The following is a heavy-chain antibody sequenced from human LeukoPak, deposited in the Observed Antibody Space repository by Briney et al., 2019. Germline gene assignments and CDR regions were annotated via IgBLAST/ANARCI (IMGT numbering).Heavy chain of an antibody. D-gene: IGHD6-19*01. CDR3: ARASGWGYFDY. J-gene: IGHJ4*02. V-gene: IGHV4-39*07. CDR2: IYYSGST. CDR1: GGSISSSSYY. Sequence: PLETLSLTCTVSGGSISSSSYYWGWIRQPPGKGLEWIGSIYYSGSTYYNPSLKSRVTISVDTSKNQFSLKLSFVTAADTAVYYCARASGWGYFDYWGQGTLVTVSS.